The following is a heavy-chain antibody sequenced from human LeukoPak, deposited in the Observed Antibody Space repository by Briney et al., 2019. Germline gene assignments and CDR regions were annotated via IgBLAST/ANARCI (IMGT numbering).Heavy chain of an antibody. CDR1: GGSISSYY. V-gene: IGHV4-4*07. D-gene: IGHD6-19*01. CDR2: IYTSGST. Sequence: PSETLSLTCTVSGGSISSYYWSWIRQPAGKGLEWIGRIYTSGSTNYNPSLKSRVTISVDKSKNQFSLKLSSVTAADTAVYYCAQKASSGRHFDYWGQGTLVTVSS. J-gene: IGHJ4*02. CDR3: AQKASSGRHFDY.